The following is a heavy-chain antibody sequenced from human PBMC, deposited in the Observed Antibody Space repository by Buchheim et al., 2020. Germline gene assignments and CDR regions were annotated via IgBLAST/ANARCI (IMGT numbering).Heavy chain of an antibody. Sequence: EVQLVESGGGLVQPGGSLRLSCAASGFTFSSYWMHWVRQAPGKGLVWVSRINSDGSSTSYADSVKGRFTISRDNAKNTLYLQMNSLRAEDTAVYYCARDGPLYCTNGVCSTDLDAFDIWGQGT. D-gene: IGHD2-8*01. V-gene: IGHV3-74*01. CDR1: GFTFSSYW. CDR3: ARDGPLYCTNGVCSTDLDAFDI. J-gene: IGHJ3*02. CDR2: INSDGSST.